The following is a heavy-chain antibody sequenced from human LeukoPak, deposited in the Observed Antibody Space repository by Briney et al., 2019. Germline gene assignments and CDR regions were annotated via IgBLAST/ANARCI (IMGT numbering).Heavy chain of an antibody. V-gene: IGHV4-34*01. CDR2: INHSGST. J-gene: IGHJ4*02. CDR3: ARMGELFDFDY. CDR1: GGSFSGYY. D-gene: IGHD3-16*01. Sequence: SETLSLTCAVYGGSFSGYYWSWIRQPPGKGLEWIGEINHSGSTNYNPSLKSRVTISVDTSKNQFSLKLSSVTAADTAVYYCARMGELFDFDYWGQGTLVTVSS.